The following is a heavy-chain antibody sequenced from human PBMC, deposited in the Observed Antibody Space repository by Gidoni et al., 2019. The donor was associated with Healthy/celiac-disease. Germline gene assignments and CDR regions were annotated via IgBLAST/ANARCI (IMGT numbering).Heavy chain of an antibody. J-gene: IGHJ4*02. CDR3: ARRLLYCSGGSCHHPYDY. V-gene: IGHV4-39*01. CDR2: IYYSGST. Sequence: QLQLQESGPGLVKPSETLSLTCTVSGGSISSSSYYWGWIRQPPGKGLEWIGSIYYSGSTYYNPSLKSRVTISVDTSKNQFSLKLSSVTAADTAVYYCARRLLYCSGGSCHHPYDYWGQGTLVTVSS. D-gene: IGHD2-15*01. CDR1: GGSISSSSYY.